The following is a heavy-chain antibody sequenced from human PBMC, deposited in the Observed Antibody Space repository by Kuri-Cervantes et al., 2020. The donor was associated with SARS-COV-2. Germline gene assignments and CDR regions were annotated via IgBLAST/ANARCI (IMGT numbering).Heavy chain of an antibody. CDR2: ISSSSSTI. CDR1: GFTFSSYS. Sequence: GESLKISCAASGFTFSSYSMNWVRQAPGKGLEWVSYISSSSSTIYYADSVKGRFTISRDNAKNSLYLQMNSLRAEDTAVYYCARDNYCSGGSCYSYYYGMDVWGQGTTVTVSS. J-gene: IGHJ6*02. CDR3: ARDNYCSGGSCYSYYYGMDV. V-gene: IGHV3-48*01. D-gene: IGHD2-15*01.